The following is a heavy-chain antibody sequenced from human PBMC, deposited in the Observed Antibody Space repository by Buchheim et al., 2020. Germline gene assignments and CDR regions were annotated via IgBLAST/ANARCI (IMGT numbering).Heavy chain of an antibody. D-gene: IGHD5-12*01. CDR3: VRDRSAYDWGY. J-gene: IGHJ4*01. V-gene: IGHV3-48*03. Sequence: EVHLVESGGGSVQPGGSLRLSCAASGFTFTKYEMNWVRQAPGKGLEWVSYISNSGSDVYYSDSAKGRFTIPRDNAKNSPYLKMNSLRAEDTAVYYCVRDRSAYDWGYWGHGTL. CDR2: ISNSGSDV. CDR1: GFTFTKYE.